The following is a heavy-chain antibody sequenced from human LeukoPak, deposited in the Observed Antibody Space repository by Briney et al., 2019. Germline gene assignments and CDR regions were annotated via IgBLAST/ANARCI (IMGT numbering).Heavy chain of an antibody. V-gene: IGHV3-21*01. J-gene: IGHJ2*01. Sequence: GGSLRLSCAASGFTFSSYSMNWVRQAPGKGLEWVSSINSGTPYIYYADSVKGRFTISRDNAKNSLYLQMNSLRAEDTAVYYCASPMTTRYWYFDLWGRGSLVTVSS. D-gene: IGHD4-11*01. CDR1: GFTFSSYS. CDR3: ASPMTTRYWYFDL. CDR2: INSGTPYI.